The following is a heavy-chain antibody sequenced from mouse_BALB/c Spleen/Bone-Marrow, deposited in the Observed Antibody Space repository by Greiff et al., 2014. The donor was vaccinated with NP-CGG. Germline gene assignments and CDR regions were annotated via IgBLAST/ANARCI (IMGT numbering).Heavy chain of an antibody. CDR2: ISTYYGDA. Sequence: QVQLKESGAELVRPGVSVKISCKGSGYTFTDYSIHWVRQSHAKSLEWIGVISTYYGDANYNQKFKGKATMTVDKSSSTAYMERARLTSEDSAIYYCTRRGSMDYWGQGTSVTVSS. CDR1: GYTFTDYS. J-gene: IGHJ4*01. CDR3: TRRGSMDY. V-gene: IGHV1-67*01.